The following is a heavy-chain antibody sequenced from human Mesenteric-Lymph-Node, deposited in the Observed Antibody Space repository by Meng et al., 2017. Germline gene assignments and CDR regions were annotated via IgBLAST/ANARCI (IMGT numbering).Heavy chain of an antibody. D-gene: IGHD3-22*01. CDR2: ISAYNGNT. Sequence: ASVKVSCKASGYTFTSYGISWVRQAPGQGLEWMGWISAYNGNTNYAQKLQGRVTMTTDTSTSTAYMELRSLRSDDTAVYYCAREFHYYDSSGYHEGDAFDIWGQGKMVTVSS. CDR3: AREFHYYDSSGYHEGDAFDI. CDR1: GYTFTSYG. V-gene: IGHV1-18*01. J-gene: IGHJ3*02.